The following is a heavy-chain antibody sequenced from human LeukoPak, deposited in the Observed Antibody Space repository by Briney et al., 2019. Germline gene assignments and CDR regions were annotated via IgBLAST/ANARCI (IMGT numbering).Heavy chain of an antibody. CDR2: ISAYNGNT. J-gene: IGHJ4*02. V-gene: IGHV1-18*04. CDR3: AIKYLAVAGGGSDFDY. Sequence: GASVKVSCKASGYTFTGYYMHWVRQAPGQGLEWMGWISAYNGNTNYAQKLQGRVTMTTDTSTSTAYMELRSLRSDDTAVYYCAIKYLAVAGGGSDFDYWGQGTLVTVSS. CDR1: GYTFTGYY. D-gene: IGHD6-19*01.